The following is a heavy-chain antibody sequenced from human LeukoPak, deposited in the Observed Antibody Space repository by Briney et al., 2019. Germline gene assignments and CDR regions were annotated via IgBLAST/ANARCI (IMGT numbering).Heavy chain of an antibody. V-gene: IGHV4-30-4*08. CDR2: IYYSGST. CDR3: ARVVVVAATGIRFDP. D-gene: IGHD2-15*01. J-gene: IGHJ5*02. Sequence: SQTLSLTCTVSGGSISSGDYYWSWIRQPPGKGLEWIGYIYYSGSTYYNPSLKSRVTISVVTSKNQFSLKLSSVTAADTAVYYRARVVVVAATGIRFDPWGQGTLVTVSS. CDR1: GGSISSGDYY.